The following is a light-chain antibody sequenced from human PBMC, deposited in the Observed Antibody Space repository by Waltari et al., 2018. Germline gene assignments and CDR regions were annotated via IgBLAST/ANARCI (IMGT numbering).Light chain of an antibody. Sequence: DIVVTQSPLSLPVTPGEPASISCRSSQSLLHSNGYNYLDWYLQKPGQSPQLLVYLGSNRASGVPDRFSGSGSGTDCTLKISRVEAEDVGVYYCMQSLQALWTFGQGTKVEFK. CDR3: MQSLQALWT. CDR2: LGS. J-gene: IGKJ1*01. CDR1: QSLLHSNGYNY. V-gene: IGKV2-28*01.